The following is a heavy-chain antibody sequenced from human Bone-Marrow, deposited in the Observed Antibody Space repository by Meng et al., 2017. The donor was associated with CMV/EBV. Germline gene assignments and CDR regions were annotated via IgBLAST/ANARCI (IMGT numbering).Heavy chain of an antibody. D-gene: IGHD2-2*01. CDR3: ARDGHYCSSTSCPDPDFDY. V-gene: IGHV3-30-3*01. Sequence: GGSLRLSCAASGFTFSSYAMHWVRQAPGKGLEWVAVISYDGSNKYYADSVRGRFTISRDNSKNTLYLQMNSLRAEDTAVYYCARDGHYCSSTSCPDPDFDYWGQRTLVTVSS. J-gene: IGHJ4*02. CDR1: GFTFSSYA. CDR2: ISYDGSNK.